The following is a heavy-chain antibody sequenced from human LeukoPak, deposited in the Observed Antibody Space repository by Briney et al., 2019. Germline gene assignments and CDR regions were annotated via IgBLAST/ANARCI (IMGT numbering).Heavy chain of an antibody. D-gene: IGHD7-27*01. CDR3: ARSWGWDAFDI. Sequence: VSSISSSSSYIYYADSVKGRFTISRDNAKNSLYLQMNSLRAEDTAVYYCARSWGWDAFDIWGQGTMVTVSS. CDR2: ISSSSSYI. J-gene: IGHJ3*02. V-gene: IGHV3-21*01.